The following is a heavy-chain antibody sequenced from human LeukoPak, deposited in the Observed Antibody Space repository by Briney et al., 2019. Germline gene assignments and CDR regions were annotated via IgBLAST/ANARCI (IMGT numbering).Heavy chain of an antibody. J-gene: IGHJ4*02. CDR3: ARGDWTGDIVATGGFDY. CDR1: GFTFSSHG. Sequence: GGTLSLSCAASGFTFSSHGMSWVRQAPGKGLEWVSGINWSGGSTGYADSVKGRFTISRDNAKNSLYLQMNSLRVEETALYYCARGDWTGDIVATGGFDYWGQGTLVTVS. CDR2: INWSGGST. V-gene: IGHV3-20*04. D-gene: IGHD5-12*01.